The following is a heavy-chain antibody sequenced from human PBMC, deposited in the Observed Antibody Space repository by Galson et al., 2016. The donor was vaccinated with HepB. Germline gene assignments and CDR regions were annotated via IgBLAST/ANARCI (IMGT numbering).Heavy chain of an antibody. CDR3: AVRYSSIWYFQH. V-gene: IGHV3-74*03. J-gene: IGHJ1*01. Sequence: SLRLSCAASGFTFRTYWMHWVRQSPGMGLVWVSRISSDGLTTTYADSVKGRFTISRDNSKNTLYLQMNSLGAEDTAIYYCAVRYSSIWYFQHWGRGTLVSVSS. CDR1: GFTFRTYW. CDR2: ISSDGLTT. D-gene: IGHD6-13*01.